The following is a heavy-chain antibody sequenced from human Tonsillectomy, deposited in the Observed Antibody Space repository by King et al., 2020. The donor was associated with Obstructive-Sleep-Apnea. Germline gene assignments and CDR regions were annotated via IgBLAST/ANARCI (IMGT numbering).Heavy chain of an antibody. CDR3: ARRRVRGATYYYGMDV. CDR2: ISYDGSNK. D-gene: IGHD3-10*01. Sequence: VQLVESGGGVVQPGRSLRLSCAVSGFSFSSYAMHWVRQAPGKGLEWVAVISYDGSNKHYADSEKGRFTISRDNSKNTLYLQMNSLRAEDTAVYYCARRRVRGATYYYGMDVWGQGTTVTVSS. J-gene: IGHJ6*02. CDR1: GFSFSSYA. V-gene: IGHV3-30-3*01.